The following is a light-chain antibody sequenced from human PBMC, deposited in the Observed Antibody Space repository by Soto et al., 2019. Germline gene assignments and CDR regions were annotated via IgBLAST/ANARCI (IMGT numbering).Light chain of an antibody. Sequence: EIVITQSLSTLSAPTGERATLSCRASQSVRSNLAWYQQKPGQAPRLLIYGASTRATGIPARFSGSGSGTEFTLSIGSLQSEDFAVYYCQQYNDWPPTFGQGTKVDIK. CDR3: QQYNDWPPT. V-gene: IGKV3-15*01. CDR2: GAS. CDR1: QSVRSN. J-gene: IGKJ1*01.